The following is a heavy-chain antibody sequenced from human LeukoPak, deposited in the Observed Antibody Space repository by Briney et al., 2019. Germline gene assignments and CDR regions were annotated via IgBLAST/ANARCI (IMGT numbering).Heavy chain of an antibody. CDR1: GFTFNDYW. J-gene: IGHJ4*02. V-gene: IGHV3-74*03. D-gene: IGHD6-19*01. Sequence: GGSLRLSCVGSGFTFNDYWIHWVRQAPGKGLMWVSAIKTDGSAMQYADSVKGRFAISRDNSKNTLYLQMNSLRAEDTAVYYCARGHLGYSSGSDNWGQGTLVTVSS. CDR2: IKTDGSAM. CDR3: ARGHLGYSSGSDN.